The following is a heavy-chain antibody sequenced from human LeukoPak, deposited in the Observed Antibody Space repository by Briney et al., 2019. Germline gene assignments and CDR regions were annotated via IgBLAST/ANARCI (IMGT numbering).Heavy chain of an antibody. J-gene: IGHJ4*02. D-gene: IGHD3-22*01. CDR2: ISGSGDNT. CDR1: GFTFSSYA. V-gene: IGHV3-23*01. CDR3: AEGSYYDSSGSFYFDY. Sequence: GGSLRLSCAASGFTFSSYAMSWVRQAPGKGLEWVSGISGSGDNTYYADSVKGRFTISRDNSKNTLYVQVKSLGTEDTAAYYCAEGSYYDSSGSFYFDYWGQGTLVTVSS.